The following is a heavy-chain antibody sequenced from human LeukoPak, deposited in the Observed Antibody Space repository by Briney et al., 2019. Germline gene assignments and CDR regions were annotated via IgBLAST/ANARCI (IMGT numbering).Heavy chain of an antibody. D-gene: IGHD1-1*01. CDR1: GFTFDDYG. CDR3: AKANWISNADAVW. J-gene: IGHJ4*02. Sequence: WPGGSLRLSCAASGFTFDDYGMTWVRQTPGKGLEWVSTINWNGGSTAHADSVKGRFTISRYNAKNSLYLQMNSLRAEDTAIYYCAKANWISNADAVWWGQGTHVTVSS. V-gene: IGHV3-20*04. CDR2: INWNGGST.